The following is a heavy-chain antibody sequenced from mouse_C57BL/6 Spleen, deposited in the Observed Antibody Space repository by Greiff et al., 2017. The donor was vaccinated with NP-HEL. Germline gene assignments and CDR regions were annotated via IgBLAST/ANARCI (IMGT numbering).Heavy chain of an antibody. CDR3: ARDGQYFDY. D-gene: IGHD3-3*01. CDR2: ISDGGSYT. J-gene: IGHJ2*01. Sequence: EVQGVESGGGLVKPGGSLKLSCAASGFTFSSYAMSWVRQTPEKRLEWVATISDGGSYTYYPDNVKGRFTISRDNAKNNLYLQMSHLKSEDTARYYCARDGQYFDYWGQGTTLTVSS. CDR1: GFTFSSYA. V-gene: IGHV5-4*01.